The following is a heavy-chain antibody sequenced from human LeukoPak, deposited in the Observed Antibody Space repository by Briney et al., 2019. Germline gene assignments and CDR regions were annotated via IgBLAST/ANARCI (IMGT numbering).Heavy chain of an antibody. J-gene: IGHJ4*02. V-gene: IGHV3-33*06. D-gene: IGHD5-18*01. CDR3: AKVAGRYSYGYGDY. CDR2: IWYDGSNK. CDR1: GFTFSSYG. Sequence: GRSLRLSCAASGFTFSSYGMHWVRQAPGKGLEWVAVIWYDGSNKYYADSVKGRFTISRDNSKNTLYLQMNSLRAEDTAVYYCAKVAGRYSYGYGDYWGQGTLVTVSS.